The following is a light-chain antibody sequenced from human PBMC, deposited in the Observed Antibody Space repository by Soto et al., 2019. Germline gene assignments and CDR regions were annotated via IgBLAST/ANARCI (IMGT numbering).Light chain of an antibody. J-gene: IGKJ1*01. Sequence: IRFTQPPSSFSASKGDRVTITCRASQSISSWFAWYQQRPGKAPKLLIYDASSLQSGVPSRFSGSGSGTEFTLTISSLQPDDFATYYCQQYKMYSPWTFGQGTKVDI. CDR3: QQYKMYSPWT. CDR2: DAS. CDR1: QSISSW. V-gene: IGKV1-5*01.